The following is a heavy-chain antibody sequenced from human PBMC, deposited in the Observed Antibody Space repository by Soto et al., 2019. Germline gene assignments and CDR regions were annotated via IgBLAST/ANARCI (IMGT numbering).Heavy chain of an antibody. CDR2: IYYSGST. J-gene: IGHJ3*02. Sequence: TLSLTFTVSGGSISSGGYYWSWIRQHPGKGLEWIGYIYYSGSTYYNPSLKSRVTISVDTSKNQFSLKLSSVTAADTAVYYCARDSGATMVRGVIIARAFDIWGQGTMVTVSS. D-gene: IGHD3-10*01. CDR3: ARDSGATMVRGVIIARAFDI. CDR1: GGSISSGGYY. V-gene: IGHV4-31*03.